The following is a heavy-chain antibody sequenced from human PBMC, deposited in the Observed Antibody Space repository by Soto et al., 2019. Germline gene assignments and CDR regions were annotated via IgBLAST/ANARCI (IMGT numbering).Heavy chain of an antibody. V-gene: IGHV5-51*01. CDR3: ARRSSSSWYSDY. Sequence: VESLKIACKGSGYIFISYWICCLLQMPGKGLEWMGIIYPGDSDTRYSPPFQGQVTMSADKSISTAYLQWSSLKASDTAMYYCARRSSSSWYSDYWGQGTLVTVSS. CDR1: GYIFISYW. D-gene: IGHD6-13*01. J-gene: IGHJ4*02. CDR2: IYPGDSDT.